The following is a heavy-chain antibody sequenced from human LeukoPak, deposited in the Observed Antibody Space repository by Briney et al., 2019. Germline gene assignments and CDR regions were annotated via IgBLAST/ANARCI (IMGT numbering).Heavy chain of an antibody. V-gene: IGHV1-8*01. Sequence: ASVLVSCKASAYTITSCDINWVGRPTAKGLQWRGGMNHNSGNTDYAEKFQGRVTITRNTSKSTAYLELSSLRCEDTAVYYCAGGGVQWLADFYYCGQRALVSVSS. CDR3: AGGGVQWLADFYY. CDR1: AYTITSCD. D-gene: IGHD6-19*01. CDR2: MNHNSGNT. J-gene: IGHJ4*02.